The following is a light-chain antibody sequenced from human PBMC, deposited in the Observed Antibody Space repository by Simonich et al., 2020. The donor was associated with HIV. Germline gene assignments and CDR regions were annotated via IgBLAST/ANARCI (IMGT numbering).Light chain of an antibody. V-gene: IGLV2-23*01. CDR2: EGN. Sequence: QSALTQPDSVSGSPGQAITISCTETSSNVGKYNLVSWYQHHPCKSPKIMIYEGNKVPSGVSDRCSGSQSGNTASLTSSGLHVEDEADYHCCSYAGSSSFWVFGGGTKLTVL. CDR3: CSYAGSSSFWV. CDR1: SSNVGKYNL. J-gene: IGLJ3*02.